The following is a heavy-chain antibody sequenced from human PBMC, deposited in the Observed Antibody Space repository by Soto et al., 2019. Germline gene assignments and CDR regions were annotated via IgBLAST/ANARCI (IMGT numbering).Heavy chain of an antibody. CDR2: ISGGGVTT. Sequence: EMQLLESGGELVQPGGSLRLSCAASGFTFSSYAMTWFRQAPGKGLEYVSAISGGGVTTYYADSMKGRFTISRDNSKNTMYLQMNSLRAEDTAVYYCAKDRDDIGMVDAFEIWGHGTMVTVSS. CDR3: AKDRDDIGMVDAFEI. J-gene: IGHJ3*02. V-gene: IGHV3-23*01. D-gene: IGHD2-15*01. CDR1: GFTFSSYA.